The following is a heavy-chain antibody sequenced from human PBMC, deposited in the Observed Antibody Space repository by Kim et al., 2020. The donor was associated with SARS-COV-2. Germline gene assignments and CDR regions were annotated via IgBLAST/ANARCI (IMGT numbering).Heavy chain of an antibody. V-gene: IGHV4-59*01. CDR1: GGSISNYY. D-gene: IGHD3-10*01. CDR2: IDYSGGT. CDR3: GRVRFASGRMDV. J-gene: IGHJ6*02. Sequence: SETLSLTCTVSGGSISNYYWNWIRQPPGKGLEWIGYIDYSGGTNYNPSLTSRVTISVDTSTNQFSLKVSSVTAAATALYYCGRVRFASGRMDVWGRGTTV.